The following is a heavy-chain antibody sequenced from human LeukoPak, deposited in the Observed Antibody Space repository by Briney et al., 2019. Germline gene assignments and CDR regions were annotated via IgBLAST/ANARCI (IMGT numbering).Heavy chain of an antibody. D-gene: IGHD3-3*01. V-gene: IGHV4-39*01. Sequence: SETLSLTCTVSGGSISSSSYYWGWIRQPPGKGLEWIGSIYYSGSTYYNPSLKSRVIISVDTSKNQFSLKLRSVAAADTAVYYCASRNLYDFWSGYWSPWGQGTLVTVSS. CDR2: IYYSGST. J-gene: IGHJ5*02. CDR3: ASRNLYDFWSGYWSP. CDR1: GGSISSSSYY.